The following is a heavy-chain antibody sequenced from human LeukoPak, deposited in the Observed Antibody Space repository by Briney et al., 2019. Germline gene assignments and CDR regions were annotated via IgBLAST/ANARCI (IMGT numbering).Heavy chain of an antibody. CDR2: INPNSVGK. J-gene: IGHJ4*02. CDR1: GYTFTGYY. D-gene: IGHD4-17*01. CDR3: ARTRGYGDFYFDY. V-gene: IGHV1-2*02. Sequence: GSVKVFCKASGYTFTGYYMHWVRQAPGQGLEGMGCINPNSVGKNYAHKLQRRVTMTRDTPISTAYMALSRLRSDDTAVYYCARTRGYGDFYFDYWGQGTLVTVSS.